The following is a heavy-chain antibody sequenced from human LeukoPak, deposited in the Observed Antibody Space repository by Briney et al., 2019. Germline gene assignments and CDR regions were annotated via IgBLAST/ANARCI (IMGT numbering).Heavy chain of an antibody. Sequence: ASVKVSCKASGYTFTSYDINWVRQATGQGLEWMGWMNPNSGNTGYAQKFQGRVTITRNTSISTAYMELSSLRSEDTAVYYCARGPGGSNWFDPWGQGTLVTVSS. CDR2: MNPNSGNT. V-gene: IGHV1-8*03. J-gene: IGHJ5*02. CDR1: GYTFTSYD. D-gene: IGHD3-10*01. CDR3: ARGPGGSNWFDP.